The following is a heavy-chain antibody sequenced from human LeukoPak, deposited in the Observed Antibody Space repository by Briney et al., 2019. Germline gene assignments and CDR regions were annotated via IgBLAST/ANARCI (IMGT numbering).Heavy chain of an antibody. Sequence: GGSLRLSCAASGFTFSDHYMDWVRQAPGKGLEWVGRTRNKANSYTTEYAASVKGRFTISRDDSKNSLYLQMNSLKTEDTAVYYCARNKGYSSSWTPFDYWGQGTLFTVSS. D-gene: IGHD6-13*01. CDR1: GFTFSDHY. V-gene: IGHV3-72*01. CDR3: ARNKGYSSSWTPFDY. CDR2: TRNKANSYTT. J-gene: IGHJ4*02.